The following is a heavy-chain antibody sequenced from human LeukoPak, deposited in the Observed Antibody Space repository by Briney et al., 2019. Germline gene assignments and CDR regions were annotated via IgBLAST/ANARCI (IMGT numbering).Heavy chain of an antibody. J-gene: IGHJ4*02. D-gene: IGHD3-3*01. CDR3: ARGWDFWSGYYPAYFDY. Sequence: GGSLRLSCSASGFTFSSYAMSWGRQATGKGLAWVATIKQDGSEKYYVDSVKGRFTISRDNAKNSLYLQMNSLRAEDTAVYYCARGWDFWSGYYPAYFDYWGQGTLVTVSS. V-gene: IGHV3-7*01. CDR2: IKQDGSEK. CDR1: GFTFSSYA.